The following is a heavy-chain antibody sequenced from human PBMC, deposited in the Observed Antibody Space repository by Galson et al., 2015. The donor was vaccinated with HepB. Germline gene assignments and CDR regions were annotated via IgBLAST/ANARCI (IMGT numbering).Heavy chain of an antibody. D-gene: IGHD2-15*01. V-gene: IGHV3-23*01. CDR2: ISGSGCST. CDR3: AKVHPAGVVVVAPFDY. Sequence: SLRLSCAASGFTFSSYAMSWSRQAPGKGLEWVSAISGSGCSTYYADSVKGRFTITIDKSKYTLYLQMNSLRAEDTAVYYCAKVHPAGVVVVAPFDYWGQGTLVTVSS. J-gene: IGHJ4*02. CDR1: GFTFSSYA.